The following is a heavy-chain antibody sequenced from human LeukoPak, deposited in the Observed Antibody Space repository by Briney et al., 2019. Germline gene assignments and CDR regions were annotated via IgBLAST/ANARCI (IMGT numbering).Heavy chain of an antibody. V-gene: IGHV4-39*07. J-gene: IGHJ4*02. CDR1: GGSISTSNYY. CDR2: IFYSGST. CDR3: ARYLPHTYYYDSSGYYYFDY. D-gene: IGHD3-22*01. Sequence: SEPLSLTCTVAGGSISTSNYYWGWIRPPPGKGLEWIGNIFYSGSTYYSPSLKSRVTISVDTSKNQFSLKLSSVTAADTAMYYCARYLPHTYYYDSSGYYYFDYWGQGTLVTVSS.